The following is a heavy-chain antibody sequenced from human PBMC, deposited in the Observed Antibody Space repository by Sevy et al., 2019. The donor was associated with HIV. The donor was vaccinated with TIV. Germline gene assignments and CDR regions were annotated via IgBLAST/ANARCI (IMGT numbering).Heavy chain of an antibody. CDR1: GGSISSGDYY. CDR3: ARAEMATIIGTYFDY. Sequence: SETLSLTCTVSGGSISSGDYYWSWIRQPPGKGLEWIGYIYYSGSTYYNPSLKSRVTISVDTSKNQSSLKLSSVTAADTAVYYCARAEMATIIGTYFDYWGQGTLVTVSS. CDR2: IYYSGST. D-gene: IGHD5-12*01. V-gene: IGHV4-30-4*01. J-gene: IGHJ4*02.